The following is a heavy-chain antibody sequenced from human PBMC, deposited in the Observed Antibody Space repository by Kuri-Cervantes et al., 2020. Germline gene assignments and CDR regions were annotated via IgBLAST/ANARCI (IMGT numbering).Heavy chain of an antibody. CDR3: AREGVECSSTSCYPWGGMDV. J-gene: IGHJ6*02. CDR1: GFTFSSYA. V-gene: IGHV3-64*01. Sequence: GESLKISCAASGFTFSSYAMHWVRQAPGKGLEYVSAISSNGGRTYCANSVKGRFTISRDNSKNTLYLQMGSLRAEDMAVYYCAREGVECSSTSCYPWGGMDVWGQGTTVTVSS. CDR2: ISSNGGRT. D-gene: IGHD2-2*01.